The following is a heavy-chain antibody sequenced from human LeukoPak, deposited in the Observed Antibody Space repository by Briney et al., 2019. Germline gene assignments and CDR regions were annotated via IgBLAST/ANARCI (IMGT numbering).Heavy chain of an antibody. CDR2: INHSGST. Sequence: SETLSLTCAVYGGSFSGYYWSWIRQPSGKGLEWIGEINHSGSTNYNPSLKGRVTISVDTSKNQFSLKLSSVTAADTAVYYCARQGYSYARGYYYYMDVWGKGTTVTVSS. J-gene: IGHJ6*03. V-gene: IGHV4-34*01. D-gene: IGHD5-18*01. CDR1: GGSFSGYY. CDR3: ARQGYSYARGYYYYMDV.